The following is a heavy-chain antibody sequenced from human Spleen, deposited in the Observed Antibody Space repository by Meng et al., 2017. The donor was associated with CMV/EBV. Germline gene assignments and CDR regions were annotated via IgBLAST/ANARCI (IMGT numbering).Heavy chain of an antibody. CDR2: IYHGGST. V-gene: IGHV4-4*02. D-gene: IGHD6-19*01. CDR3: ARDTYTSDTRWFDP. Sequence: AGGCISSSYWWSWVRQPPGKGLEWIGEIYHGGSTNYNPPLKSRVTISVDKSKNQFSLKLSSVTAADTAVYYCARDTYTSDTRWFDPWGQGTLVTVSS. CDR1: GGCISSSYW. J-gene: IGHJ5*02.